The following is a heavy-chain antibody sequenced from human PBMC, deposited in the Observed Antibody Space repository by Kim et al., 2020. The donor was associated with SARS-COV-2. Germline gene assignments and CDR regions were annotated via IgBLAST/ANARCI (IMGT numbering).Heavy chain of an antibody. J-gene: IGHJ4*02. Sequence: YYADSVKSLFTMSRDNAKNSLYLEMNSLRAEDTAIYYCASLDSAQVPGVFWGQGTLVTVSS. V-gene: IGHV3-7*03. D-gene: IGHD3-10*01. CDR3: ASLDSAQVPGVF.